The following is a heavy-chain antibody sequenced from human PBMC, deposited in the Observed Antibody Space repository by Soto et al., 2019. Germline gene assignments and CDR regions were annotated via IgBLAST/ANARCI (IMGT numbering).Heavy chain of an antibody. J-gene: IGHJ1*01. V-gene: IGHV3-74*01. D-gene: IGHD2-2*01. Sequence: VQLVESGGGLVQPGGSLRLSCAASGFSFSSYWMHWVRHAPGKGLVWVSRINSDGSSTTYADSVKGRCTISRDNAKNTRYLQMNSLTPEDTAVYDCAKGVPAATRYLQHWGQGTLVTVSS. CDR1: GFSFSSYW. CDR2: INSDGSST. CDR3: AKGVPAATRYLQH.